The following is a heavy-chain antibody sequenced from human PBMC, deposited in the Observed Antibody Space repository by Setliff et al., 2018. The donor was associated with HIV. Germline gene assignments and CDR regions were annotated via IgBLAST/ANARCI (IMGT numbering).Heavy chain of an antibody. V-gene: IGHV4-34*01. CDR1: GGPLSGHY. D-gene: IGHD2-2*01. CDR3: VTSSSWSSRLNF. CDR2: TSHSGKT. J-gene: IGHJ4*02. Sequence: SETLSLTCAVYGGPLSGHYWSWIRQPPGQGLEWIGETSHSGKTNYNPSLKSRATISVDTSKNQFSLKLTSVTAADTAVYYCVTSSSWSSRLNFWGPGMLVTVS.